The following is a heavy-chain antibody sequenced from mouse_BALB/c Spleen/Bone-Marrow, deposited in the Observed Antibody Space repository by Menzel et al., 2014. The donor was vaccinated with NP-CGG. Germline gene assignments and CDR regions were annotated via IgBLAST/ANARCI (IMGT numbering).Heavy chain of an antibody. V-gene: IGHV1S130*01. CDR1: GYTFTNSW. J-gene: IGHJ2*01. D-gene: IGHD2-14*01. Sequence: QGQLKQSGSVLVRPGASVKLSCKASGYTFTNSWIHWAKQRPGQGLEWIGEIHPNSGNTNYNEKFKGKVTLTADISSSTAYVDLSSLTSEDSAVYYCARHHRYAYYFDYWGQGTPLTVSS. CDR3: ARHHRYAYYFDY. CDR2: IHPNSGNT.